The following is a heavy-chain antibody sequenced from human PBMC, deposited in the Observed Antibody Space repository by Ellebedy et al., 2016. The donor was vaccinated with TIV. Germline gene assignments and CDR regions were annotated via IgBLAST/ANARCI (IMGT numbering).Heavy chain of an antibody. CDR3: ARYHSSGDDF. J-gene: IGHJ4*02. V-gene: IGHV1-46*01. CDR1: GYRFSNYY. D-gene: IGHD6-19*01. CDR2: IDPSGGGT. Sequence: ASVKVSCXASGYRFSNYYIHWMRQAPGQGLEWMGAIDPSGGGTTYAQTFQGRIILTRDTSTSTAYMDLSALRSEDTAVYYCARYHSSGDDFWGQGTLVTVSS.